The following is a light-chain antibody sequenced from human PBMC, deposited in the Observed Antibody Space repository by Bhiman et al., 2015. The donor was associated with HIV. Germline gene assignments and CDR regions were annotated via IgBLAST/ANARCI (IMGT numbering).Light chain of an antibody. Sequence: QSALTQPASVSGSPGQSITISCTGTSSDVGGYNYVSWYQQHPGKAPKLMIYDVSQRPSGVSNRFSGSKSGNTASLTISGLQAEDEADYYCCSYTSSSTYVFGTGTKVTVL. CDR2: DVS. J-gene: IGLJ1*01. V-gene: IGLV2-14*03. CDR3: CSYTSSSTYV. CDR1: SSDVGGYNY.